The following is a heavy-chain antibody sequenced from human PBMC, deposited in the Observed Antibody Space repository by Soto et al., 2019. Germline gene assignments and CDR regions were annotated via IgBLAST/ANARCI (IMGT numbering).Heavy chain of an antibody. CDR2: ISSSSSTI. CDR1: GFTFSSYS. D-gene: IGHD6-19*01. Sequence: GGSLRLSCAASGFTFSSYSMNWVRQAPGKGLEWVSYISSSSSTIYYADSVKGRFTISRDNAKNSLYLQMNSLRAEDTAVYYCARSGGGWYDPFDYWGQGPLVTVSS. V-gene: IGHV3-48*01. J-gene: IGHJ4*02. CDR3: ARSGGGWYDPFDY.